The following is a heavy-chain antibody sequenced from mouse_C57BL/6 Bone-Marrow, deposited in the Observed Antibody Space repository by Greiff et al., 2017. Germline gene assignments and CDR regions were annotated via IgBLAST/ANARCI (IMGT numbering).Heavy chain of an antibody. Sequence: VQLQQPGAELVKPGASVKLSCKASGYTFTSYWMHWVKQRPGQGLEWIGMIHPNSGSTNYNEKVKSKATLTVDKSSSTAYMQLSSLTSEDSAVYYCARFPSNCFDYWGQGTTLTVSS. CDR2: IHPNSGST. CDR3: ARFPSNCFDY. V-gene: IGHV1-64*01. CDR1: GYTFTSYW. J-gene: IGHJ2*01.